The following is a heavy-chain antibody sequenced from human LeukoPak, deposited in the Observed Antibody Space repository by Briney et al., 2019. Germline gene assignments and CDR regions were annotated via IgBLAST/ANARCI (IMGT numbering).Heavy chain of an antibody. V-gene: IGHV4-34*01. CDR1: GGSFSGYY. D-gene: IGHD3-10*01. Sequence: PSETLSLTCAVYGGSFSGYYWSWIRQPPGKGLEWIGEINHSGSTNYNPSLKSRVTISVDTSKNQFSLKLSSVTAADTAVYYCARGRWFTSTRRDMDVWGQGTTLTASS. CDR3: ARGRWFTSTRRDMDV. J-gene: IGHJ6*02. CDR2: INHSGST.